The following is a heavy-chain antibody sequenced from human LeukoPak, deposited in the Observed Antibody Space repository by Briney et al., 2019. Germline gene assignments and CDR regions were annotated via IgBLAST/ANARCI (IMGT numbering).Heavy chain of an antibody. CDR3: ARPARVGYCSSTSCPFDY. D-gene: IGHD2-2*01. Sequence: SETLSLTCTVSGGSISSSSYYWGWIRQPPGKGLEWIGSIYYSGSTYYNPSLKSRVTISVDTSKNQFSLKLSSVTAADMAVYYCARPARVGYCSSTSCPFDYWGQGTLVTVSS. CDR2: IYYSGST. CDR1: GGSISSSSYY. V-gene: IGHV4-39*01. J-gene: IGHJ4*02.